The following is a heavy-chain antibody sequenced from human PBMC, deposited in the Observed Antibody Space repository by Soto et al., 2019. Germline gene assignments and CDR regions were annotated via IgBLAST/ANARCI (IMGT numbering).Heavy chain of an antibody. CDR1: GFIFRNHV. Sequence: GGSLRLSCAASGFIFRNHVLDWVRQAPGKGLEWVSAIDNSGDGSFYADSVKGRFIISRDNSNDTVFLHMNNLRLEDTAFYYCAKIPSRGMIFGAGSWGQGTLVTAPQ. CDR3: AKIPSRGMIFGAGS. J-gene: IGHJ5*02. D-gene: IGHD3-3*01. CDR2: IDNSGDGS. V-gene: IGHV3-23*05.